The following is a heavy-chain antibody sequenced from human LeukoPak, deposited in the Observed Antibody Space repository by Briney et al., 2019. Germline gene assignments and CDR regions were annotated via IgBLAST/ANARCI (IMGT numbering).Heavy chain of an antibody. CDR3: AREAEDPPDAFDI. J-gene: IGHJ3*02. CDR2: INPNSGGT. CDR1: GYTFTGYY. V-gene: IGHV1-2*04. D-gene: IGHD6-13*01. Sequence: RASVKVSCKASGYTFTGYYMHWVRQAPGQGLEWMGWINPNSGGTNYAQKFQGWVTMTRDTSISTAYMELSRLRSDDTAVYYCAREAEDPPDAFDIWGQGTMVTVSS.